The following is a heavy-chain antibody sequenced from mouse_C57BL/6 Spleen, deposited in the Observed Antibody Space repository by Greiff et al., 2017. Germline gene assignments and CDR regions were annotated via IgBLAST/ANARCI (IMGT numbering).Heavy chain of an antibody. J-gene: IGHJ2*01. Sequence: QVQLQQSGAELVRPGASVTLSCKASGYTFTDYEMHWVKQTPVHGLEWIGAIDPETGGTAYNQKFKGKAILTADKSSSTAYMELRSLTSEDSAVYYCTTKKEVYSNYGIDYWGQGTTLTVSS. CDR3: TTKKEVYSNYGIDY. V-gene: IGHV1-15*01. CDR1: GYTFTDYE. D-gene: IGHD2-5*01. CDR2: IDPETGGT.